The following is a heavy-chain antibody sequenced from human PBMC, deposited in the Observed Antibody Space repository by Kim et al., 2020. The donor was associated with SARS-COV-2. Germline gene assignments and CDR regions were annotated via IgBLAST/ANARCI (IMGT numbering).Heavy chain of an antibody. V-gene: IGHV5-51*01. CDR2: IYPGDSDT. J-gene: IGHJ4*02. CDR3: ARLGVDDILTGYYRANYFDY. D-gene: IGHD3-9*01. CDR1: GYSFTSYW. Sequence: GESLKISCKGSGYSFTSYWIGWVRQMPGKGLEWMGIIYPGDSDTRYSPSFQGQVTISADKSISTAYLQWSSLKASDTAMYYCARLGVDDILTGYYRANYFDYWGQGTLVTVSS.